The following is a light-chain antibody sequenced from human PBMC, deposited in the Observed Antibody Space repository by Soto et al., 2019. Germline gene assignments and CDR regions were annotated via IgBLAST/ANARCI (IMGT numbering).Light chain of an antibody. CDR3: SSYTTRTTLYV. CDR1: SSDVGSYNY. Sequence: QSALTQPVSVSGSPGQSITISCTGTSSDVGSYNYVSWYQLHPGKAPKLMIYEVSNRPSGVSNRFSGSKSGDTASLTISGLQAEDEADYYCSSYTTRTTLYVFGTGTKLTVL. CDR2: EVS. J-gene: IGLJ1*01. V-gene: IGLV2-14*01.